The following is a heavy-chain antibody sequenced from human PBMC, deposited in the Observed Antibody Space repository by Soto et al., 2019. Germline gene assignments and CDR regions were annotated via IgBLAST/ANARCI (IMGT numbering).Heavy chain of an antibody. D-gene: IGHD2-15*01. Sequence: SETLSLTCTVSGGSITAGGYYWSWIRQLPGKGLEWIGHRYYSESTYYNPSLKSRVSISLDTSKNQFSLKLSFVTAADTAMYYCARTKCSGGSCYSWSLDYWGQGTPVTVSS. CDR1: GGSITAGGYY. CDR2: RYYSEST. V-gene: IGHV4-31*03. CDR3: ARTKCSGGSCYSWSLDY. J-gene: IGHJ4*02.